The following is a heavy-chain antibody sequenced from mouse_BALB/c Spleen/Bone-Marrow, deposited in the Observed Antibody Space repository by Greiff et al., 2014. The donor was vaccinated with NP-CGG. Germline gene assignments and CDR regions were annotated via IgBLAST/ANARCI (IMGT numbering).Heavy chain of an antibody. Sequence: EVQRVESGGGLVQPGGSRKLSCAASGFTFSSFGMHWVRQAPEKGLEWVAYISSGSSSIYYTYTVKGRFTISRDNPKSTLFLQMTSLRSEDTAIYDCTRWGYAGDYYAMDYWGQGTSVTVSS. CDR1: GFTFSSFG. CDR3: TRWGYAGDYYAMDY. J-gene: IGHJ4*01. CDR2: ISSGSSSI. D-gene: IGHD2-14*01. V-gene: IGHV5-17*02.